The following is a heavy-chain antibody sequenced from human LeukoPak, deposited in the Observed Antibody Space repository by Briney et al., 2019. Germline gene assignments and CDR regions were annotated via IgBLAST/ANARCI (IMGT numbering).Heavy chain of an antibody. D-gene: IGHD6-25*01. V-gene: IGHV4-59*01. Sequence: SETLSLTCTVSGGSISSYYWSWIRQPPGKGLEWIGYIYYSGSTNYNPSLKSRVTISVDTSKNQFSLKLSSVTAADTAVYYCARKHSGLHAFDIWGQGTMVTVSS. J-gene: IGHJ3*02. CDR3: ARKHSGLHAFDI. CDR1: GGSISSYY. CDR2: IYYSGST.